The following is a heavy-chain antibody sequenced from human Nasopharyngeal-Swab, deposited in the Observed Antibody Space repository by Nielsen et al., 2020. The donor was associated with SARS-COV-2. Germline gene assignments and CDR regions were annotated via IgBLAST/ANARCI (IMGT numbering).Heavy chain of an antibody. D-gene: IGHD6-19*01. Sequence: WIRQPPGKGLEWVPVIYSGGSTYYADSVKGRFTISRHNSKNTLYLQMNSLRAEDTAVYYCARDESSSGWYAFDYWGQGTLVTVSS. CDR2: IYSGGST. V-gene: IGHV3-53*04. CDR3: ARDESSSGWYAFDY. J-gene: IGHJ4*02.